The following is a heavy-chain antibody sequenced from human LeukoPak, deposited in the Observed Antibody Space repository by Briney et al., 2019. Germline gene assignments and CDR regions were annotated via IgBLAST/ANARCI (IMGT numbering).Heavy chain of an antibody. D-gene: IGHD3-10*01. CDR1: GYSFTNYW. CDR3: ARRGWGFGEPKRDHDTFDI. V-gene: IGHV5-51*01. J-gene: IGHJ3*02. Sequence: GESLKISCKGSGYSFTNYWIAWVRQMPGQGLEWMAIIYPGDSDARHSPSFQGRVTISVDKSISTTYLRWSSLKASDTAMYYCARRGWGFGEPKRDHDTFDIWGQGTMVTVSS. CDR2: IYPGDSDA.